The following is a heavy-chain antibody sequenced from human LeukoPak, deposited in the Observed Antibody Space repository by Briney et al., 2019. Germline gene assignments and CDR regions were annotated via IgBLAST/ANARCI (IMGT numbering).Heavy chain of an antibody. D-gene: IGHD3-10*01. V-gene: IGHV4-30-2*01. CDR1: GGSISSGGYS. CDR3: ARGITMVRGVIRHYYYYGMDV. J-gene: IGHJ6*04. Sequence: SQTLSLTCAVSGGSISSGGYSWSWIRQPPGKGLEWIGYIYHSGSTYYDPSLKSRVTISVDRSKNQFSLKLSSVTAADPAVYYCARGITMVRGVIRHYYYYGMDVWGKGTTVTVSS. CDR2: IYHSGST.